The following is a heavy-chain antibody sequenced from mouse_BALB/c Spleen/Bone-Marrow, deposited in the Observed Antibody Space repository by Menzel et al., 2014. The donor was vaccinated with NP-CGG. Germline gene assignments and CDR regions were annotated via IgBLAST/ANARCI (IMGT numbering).Heavy chain of an antibody. CDR2: IYPGDGDT. Sequence: VQLQQSGAELVRPGSSVTISCKASGYAFSSYWIHWVKQRPGQGLEWIGQIYPGDGDTNYNGKFKGKATLTADKSSSTAYMQLSRLASEDTAVYFCATMITRHDMDYWGQGTSVTVSS. V-gene: IGHV1-80*01. D-gene: IGHD2-4*01. CDR3: ATMITRHDMDY. CDR1: GYAFSSYW. J-gene: IGHJ4*01.